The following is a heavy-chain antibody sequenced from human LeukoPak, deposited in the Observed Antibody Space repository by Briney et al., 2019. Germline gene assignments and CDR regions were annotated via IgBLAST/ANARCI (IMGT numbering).Heavy chain of an antibody. V-gene: IGHV5-51*01. D-gene: IGHD4-17*01. CDR3: ARVGPDYGDYYYYGMDV. CDR1: GYSFTSYW. CDR2: IYPCDSDT. Sequence: ESLKISCKGSGYSFTSYWIGWVRQMPGKGLEWMGIIYPCDSDTRYSPSFQGQVTISADKSISTAYLQWSSLKASDTAMYYCARVGPDYGDYYYYGMDVWGQGTTVTVSS. J-gene: IGHJ6*02.